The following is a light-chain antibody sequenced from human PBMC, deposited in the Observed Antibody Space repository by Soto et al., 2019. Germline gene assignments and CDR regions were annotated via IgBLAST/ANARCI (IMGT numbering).Light chain of an antibody. J-gene: IGKJ1*01. CDR2: GAS. V-gene: IGKV3-20*01. Sequence: EIVLTQSPGTLSLSPGERATLSCRASQSVSSSYLAWYQQKPGQAPRLLLYGASSRATGIPDRFSGSGSGTDFTLTISRLEPEDFSVYYCQQYGSSPPWTLGQGTKVDIK. CDR1: QSVSSSY. CDR3: QQYGSSPPWT.